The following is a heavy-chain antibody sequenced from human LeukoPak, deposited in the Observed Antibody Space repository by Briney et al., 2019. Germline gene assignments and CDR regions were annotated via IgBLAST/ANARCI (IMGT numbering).Heavy chain of an antibody. J-gene: IGHJ6*02. CDR1: GCTFSSYD. V-gene: IGHV3-13*04. Sequence: PGGSLRLSCAASGCTFSSYDMHWVRRATGKGLEWVSAIGTAGDTYYPGSVKGRFTISRENAKNSLYLQMNSLRAGDTAVYYCARFGNYYGMDVWGQGTTVTVSS. CDR2: IGTAGDT. CDR3: ARFGNYYGMDV. D-gene: IGHD3-10*01.